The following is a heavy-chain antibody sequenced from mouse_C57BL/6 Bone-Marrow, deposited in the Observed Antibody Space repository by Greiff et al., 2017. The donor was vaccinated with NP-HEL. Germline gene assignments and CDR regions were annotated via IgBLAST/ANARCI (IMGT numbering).Heavy chain of an antibody. Sequence: EVMLVESGGGLVQPGGSLKLSCAASGFTFSDYGMAWVRQAPRKGPEWVAFISNLAYSIYYADTVTGRFTISRENAKNTLYLEMSSLRSEDTAMYYCARPPDYYGSPAWFAYWGQGTLVTVSA. CDR1: GFTFSDYG. V-gene: IGHV5-15*04. CDR3: ARPPDYYGSPAWFAY. D-gene: IGHD1-1*01. J-gene: IGHJ3*01. CDR2: ISNLAYSI.